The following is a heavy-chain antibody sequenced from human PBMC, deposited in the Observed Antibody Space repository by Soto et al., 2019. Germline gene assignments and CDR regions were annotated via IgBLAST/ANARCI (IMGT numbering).Heavy chain of an antibody. CDR1: GFSLSTSGVG. D-gene: IGHD6-6*01. V-gene: IGHV2-5*01. Sequence: SGPTLVKPTQTLTLTCTFSGFSLSTSGVGVGWIRQPPGKALEWLALIYWNDDKRYSPSLKSRLTITKDTSKNQVVLTMTNMDPVDTATYYCAHIWRGIAARVALYYFDYWGQGTLVTVSS. CDR3: AHIWRGIAARVALYYFDY. CDR2: IYWNDDK. J-gene: IGHJ4*02.